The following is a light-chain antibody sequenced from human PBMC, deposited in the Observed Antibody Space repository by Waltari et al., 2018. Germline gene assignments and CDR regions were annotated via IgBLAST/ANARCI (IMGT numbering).Light chain of an antibody. CDR1: ISNLGSIY. CDR2: RNN. CDR3: QAWDTTVV. Sequence: QSVLTQPPSASGTPGQRVAISCSGSISNLGSIYLYWYQQLPGTAPKPLIYRNNRRPPGIPERFSGSTSGNTATLTISGTQAMDEADYYCQAWDTTVVFGGGTKLTVL. J-gene: IGLJ2*01. V-gene: IGLV1-47*01.